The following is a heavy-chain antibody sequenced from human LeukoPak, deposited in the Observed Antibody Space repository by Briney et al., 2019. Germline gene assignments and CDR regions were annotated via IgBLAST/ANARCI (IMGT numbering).Heavy chain of an antibody. V-gene: IGHV3-23*01. D-gene: IGHD5-18*01. CDR1: RFTFSSYA. J-gene: IGHJ4*02. CDR3: AKDRPQLWTSFYFDC. CDR2: ISGSNNST. Sequence: PGGSLRLSCAASRFTFSSYAMSWVRQAPGKGLEWVSAISGSNNSTYYADSVKGRFTISRDNSKNTLYLQMNSLRAEDTAVYYCAKDRPQLWTSFYFDCWGQGTLVTVSS.